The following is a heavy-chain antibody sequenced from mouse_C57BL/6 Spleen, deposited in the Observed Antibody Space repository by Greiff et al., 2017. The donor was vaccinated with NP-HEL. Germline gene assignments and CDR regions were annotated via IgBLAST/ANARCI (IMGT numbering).Heavy chain of an antibody. V-gene: IGHV1-82*01. CDR2: IYPGDGDT. J-gene: IGHJ3*01. D-gene: IGHD1-1*02. CDR1: GYAFSSSW. Sequence: QVQLKESGPELVKPGASVKISCKASGYAFSSSWMNWVKQRPGKGLEWIGRIYPGDGDTNYNGKFKGKATLTANKSSSTAYMQLSSLTSEDSAVYFCATGGRSFAYWGQGTLVTVSA. CDR3: ATGGRSFAY.